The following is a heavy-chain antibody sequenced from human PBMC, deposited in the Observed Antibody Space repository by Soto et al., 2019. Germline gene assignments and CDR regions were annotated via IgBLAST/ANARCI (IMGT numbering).Heavy chain of an antibody. CDR3: ASEQGHRKGDIVLVVANNKPGNYGMDV. CDR1: GGTFSSYA. D-gene: IGHD2-15*01. J-gene: IGHJ6*02. CDR2: IIPIFGTA. Sequence: QVQLVQSGAEVKKPGSSVKVSCKASGGTFSSYAISWVRQAPGQGLEWMGGIIPIFGTANYAHKFQGRVTITPEESTTTAKIELSSVRPEETAVYYCASEQGHRKGDIVLVVANNKPGNYGMDVWGQGTTVKVS. V-gene: IGHV1-69*01.